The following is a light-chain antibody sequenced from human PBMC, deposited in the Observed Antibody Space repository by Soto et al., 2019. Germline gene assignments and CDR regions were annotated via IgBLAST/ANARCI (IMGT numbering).Light chain of an antibody. V-gene: IGKV3-15*01. CDR3: QQYNNLPLT. Sequence: EIVMTQSPATLSVSPGERATLSCRASQSVSSNLAWYQQKPGQAPRHLIYGASTRATGIPARFSGSGSGTDFTLTISTLQSEDFSVYYCQQYNNLPLTFGGGTKVETK. J-gene: IGKJ4*01. CDR2: GAS. CDR1: QSVSSN.